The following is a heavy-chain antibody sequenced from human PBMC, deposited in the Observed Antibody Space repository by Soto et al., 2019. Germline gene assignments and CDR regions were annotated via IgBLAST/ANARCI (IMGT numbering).Heavy chain of an antibody. CDR3: AKADIVATMEDYFDY. V-gene: IGHV3-30*18. D-gene: IGHD5-12*01. Sequence: GGSLRLSCAASGFTFSSFGIHWVRQAPGKGLEWVAVISYDGSDKYYADSVKGRFTISRDNSKNTLYLQMNNLRADDTAVYYCAKADIVATMEDYFDYWGQGTLVTVSS. J-gene: IGHJ4*02. CDR2: ISYDGSDK. CDR1: GFTFSSFG.